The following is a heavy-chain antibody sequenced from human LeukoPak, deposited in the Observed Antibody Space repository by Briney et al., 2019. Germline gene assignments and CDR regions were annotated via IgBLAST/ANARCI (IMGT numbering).Heavy chain of an antibody. Sequence: GGSLRLSCVASGFTFSNYWMLWVRQAPGKGLMWVSLISTDGKSTRYAESVKGQFTISRDNSKNTLYLQMNSLRAEDTAVYYCACPVRGPEAFDIWGQGTMVTVSS. D-gene: IGHD3-10*01. J-gene: IGHJ3*02. CDR3: ACPVRGPEAFDI. V-gene: IGHV3-74*01. CDR1: GFTFSNYW. CDR2: ISTDGKST.